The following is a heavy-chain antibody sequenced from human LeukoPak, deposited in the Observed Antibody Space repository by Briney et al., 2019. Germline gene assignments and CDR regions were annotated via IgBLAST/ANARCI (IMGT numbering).Heavy chain of an antibody. Sequence: PGGSLRLSCAASGFTFSSYSMNWVRQAPGKGLEWVSYISSSSSTIYYADSVKGRFTISRDNAKNSLYLQMNSLRAEDTAVYYCAGDQLPGDYWGQGTLVTVSS. V-gene: IGHV3-48*04. J-gene: IGHJ4*02. CDR3: AGDQLPGDY. D-gene: IGHD2-21*01. CDR2: ISSSSSTI. CDR1: GFTFSSYS.